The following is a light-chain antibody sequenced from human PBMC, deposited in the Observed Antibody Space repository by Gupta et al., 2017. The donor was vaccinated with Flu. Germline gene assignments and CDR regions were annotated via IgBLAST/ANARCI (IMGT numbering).Light chain of an antibody. CDR2: EDV. CDR1: SGSIASTY. Sequence: NFILTQPHSVSESPGKTVTISCTRSSGSIASTYVQWYQQRPGSSPTTVIFEDVKRPSGVPDRFSCSIDSSSNSASLSISELKTEDEADYYCQSYGHENSVVFGGGTKLTVL. CDR3: QSYGHENSVV. V-gene: IGLV6-57*01. J-gene: IGLJ2*01.